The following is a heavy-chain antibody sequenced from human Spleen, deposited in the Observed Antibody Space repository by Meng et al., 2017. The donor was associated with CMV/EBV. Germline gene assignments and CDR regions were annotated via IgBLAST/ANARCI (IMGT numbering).Heavy chain of an antibody. D-gene: IGHD4-11*01. V-gene: IGHV1-18*01. J-gene: IGHJ4*02. CDR2: ISAYNGNT. Sequence: QVQLVQSGAEVKRPGGAVKVSCKASGYTFSSYGISWVRQAPGQGLEWMGWISAYNGNTNYAQKLQGRVTMTTDTSTSTAYMELRSLRSDDTAVYYCARTPYSNYATYFDYWGQGTLVTVSS. CDR3: ARTPYSNYATYFDY. CDR1: GYTFSSYG.